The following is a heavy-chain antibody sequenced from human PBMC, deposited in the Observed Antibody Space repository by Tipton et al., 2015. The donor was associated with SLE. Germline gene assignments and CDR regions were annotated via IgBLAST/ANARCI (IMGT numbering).Heavy chain of an antibody. CDR1: GITFSHFW. Sequence: SLRLSCAASGITFSHFWMHWVRQPPGEGLVWASRMSGDGRSTNYADFVEGRFTISRDNAKNTLYLQMNSLRAEDTAVYYCVGARYYGSAFDFWGQGTLVNVSS. CDR3: VGARYYGSAFDF. J-gene: IGHJ4*02. V-gene: IGHV3-74*01. D-gene: IGHD3-10*01. CDR2: MSGDGRST.